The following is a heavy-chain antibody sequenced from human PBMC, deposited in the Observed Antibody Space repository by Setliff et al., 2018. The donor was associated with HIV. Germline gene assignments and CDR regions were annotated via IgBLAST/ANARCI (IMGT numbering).Heavy chain of an antibody. Sequence: ASVKVSCKASGYTFTSYDINWVRQATGQGLEWMGWMNPNRGNTGYAQKFQGRVTITRNTSISTAYMELSSLRSEDTAVYYCARDRYYDYVWGSLLGYYYGMDVWGQGTTVTVSS. CDR3: ARDRYYDYVWGSLLGYYYGMDV. CDR1: GYTFTSYD. V-gene: IGHV1-8*03. D-gene: IGHD3-16*01. CDR2: MNPNRGNT. J-gene: IGHJ6*02.